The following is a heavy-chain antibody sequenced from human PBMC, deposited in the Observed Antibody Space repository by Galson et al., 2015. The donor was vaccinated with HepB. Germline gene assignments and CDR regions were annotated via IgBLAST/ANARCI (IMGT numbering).Heavy chain of an antibody. CDR3: ARDRFIAARNAYDL. CDR1: GFNLDDYG. CDR2: ISWGSGTE. Sequence: SLRLSCAASGFNLDDYGMHWVRQAPGKGLEWVSGISWGSGTEGYADSVRGRFTISRDNAKNSLYLQMDSLTTEDTALCYCARDRFIAARNAYDLWGQGTMVTVSS. D-gene: IGHD6-6*01. J-gene: IGHJ3*01. V-gene: IGHV3-9*01.